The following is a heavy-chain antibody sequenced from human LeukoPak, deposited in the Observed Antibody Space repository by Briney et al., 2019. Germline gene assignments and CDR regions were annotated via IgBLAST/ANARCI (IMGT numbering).Heavy chain of an antibody. D-gene: IGHD3/OR15-3a*01. CDR2: ISGSGDNT. V-gene: IGHV3-23*02. CDR1: GFTFSSQS. J-gene: IGHJ4*02. CDR3: VKWTGYGMN. Sequence: GGSLRLSCAASGFTFSSQSMSWVRQAPGKGLEWVSGISGSGDNTYYGDSVKGGFTTSRDNSKSTMYLQMSSVRVEDTAVYYCVKWTGYGMNWGQGTLVTVSS.